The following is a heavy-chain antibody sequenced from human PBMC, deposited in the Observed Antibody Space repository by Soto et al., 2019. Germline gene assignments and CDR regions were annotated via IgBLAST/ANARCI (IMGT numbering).Heavy chain of an antibody. CDR2: ISYDGSNK. CDR3: AKDCYYDSSGYYCY. Sequence: PGGSLRLSXAASGFTFSSYGMHWVRQAPGKGLEWVAVISYDGSNKYYADSVKGRFTISRDNSKNTLYLQMNSLRAEDTAVYYCAKDCYYDSSGYYCYWGQGTLVTVSS. D-gene: IGHD3-22*01. J-gene: IGHJ4*02. V-gene: IGHV3-30*18. CDR1: GFTFSSYG.